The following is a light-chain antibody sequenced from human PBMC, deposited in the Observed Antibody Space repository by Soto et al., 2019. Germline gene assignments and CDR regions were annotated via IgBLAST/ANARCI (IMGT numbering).Light chain of an antibody. V-gene: IGLV1-51*01. J-gene: IGLJ2*01. CDR2: DNN. Sequence: QSVLTQPPSVSAAPGQKVTISCSGSSSNIGNNYVFWYQQLPGTAPKLLIYDNNKRPSGIPDRFSGSKSGTSATLGITGLQTGDEADYYCGTWEGSLTAVLFGGGTQLTVL. CDR1: SSNIGNNY. CDR3: GTWEGSLTAVL.